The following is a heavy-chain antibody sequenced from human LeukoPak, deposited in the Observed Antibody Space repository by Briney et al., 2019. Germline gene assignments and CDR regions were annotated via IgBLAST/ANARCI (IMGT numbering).Heavy chain of an antibody. V-gene: IGHV4-34*01. D-gene: IGHD1-1*01. CDR2: INHSGST. J-gene: IGHJ3*02. CDR3: ARNLPHWNELVRGAFDI. Sequence: SETLSLTCAVYGGSFSGYYWSWIRQPPGKGLEWIGEINHSGSTNYNPSLKSRVTISVDTSKNQFSLKLSSVTAADTAVYYCARNLPHWNELVRGAFDIWGQGTMVTVSS. CDR1: GGSFSGYY.